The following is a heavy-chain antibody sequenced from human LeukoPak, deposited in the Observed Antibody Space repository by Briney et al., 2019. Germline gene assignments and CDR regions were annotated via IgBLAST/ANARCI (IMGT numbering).Heavy chain of an antibody. Sequence: ASVKVSFKASGYTFTGYYMHWMRQARGQGLEWMARINPNSGGTSYAQKFQGRVTMTKDTSISTAYMELSRLRSDDTAVYYCARVGEPRLLVVPSANWFDPWGQGTLVTVSS. D-gene: IGHD2-21*01. CDR2: INPNSGGT. J-gene: IGHJ5*02. CDR3: ARVGEPRLLVVPSANWFDP. V-gene: IGHV1-2*06. CDR1: GYTFTGYY.